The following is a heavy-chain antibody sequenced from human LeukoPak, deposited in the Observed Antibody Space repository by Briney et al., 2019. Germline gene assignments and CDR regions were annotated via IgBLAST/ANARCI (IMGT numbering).Heavy chain of an antibody. CDR1: GGSISTEIYY. V-gene: IGHV4-30-2*01. CDR3: ARGMVRGVFDY. J-gene: IGHJ4*02. D-gene: IGHD3-10*01. Sequence: SETLSLTCSVSGGSISTEIYYWSWIRQPPGKGLEWIGYIYHSGSTDYNPSLKSRVTISIDRSKNQFYMNLTSVTAADTAVYYCARGMVRGVFDYWGQGTLVTVSS. CDR2: IYHSGST.